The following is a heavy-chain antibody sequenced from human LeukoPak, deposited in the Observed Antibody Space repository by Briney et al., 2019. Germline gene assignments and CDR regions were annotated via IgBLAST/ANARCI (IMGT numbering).Heavy chain of an antibody. CDR1: GFGFNNAW. CDR2: IKSNLDDGTA. CDR3: STDFSHFDFSSGYYSY. V-gene: IGHV3-15*01. J-gene: IGHJ4*02. D-gene: IGHD3-3*01. Sequence: TGGPLRLSCAASGFGFNNAWMIWVRQTPGKGLEWVGRIKSNLDDGTADYATPVKGRFIISRDDSKNTLYLQMSSLKIEDTAVYYCSTDFSHFDFSSGYYSYWGQGTLVTV.